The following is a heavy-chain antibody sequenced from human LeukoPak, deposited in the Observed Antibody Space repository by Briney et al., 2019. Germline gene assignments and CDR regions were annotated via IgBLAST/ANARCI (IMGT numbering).Heavy chain of an antibody. V-gene: IGHV5-51*01. CDR1: GYIFTSYW. CDR3: AREYYYGSGSSYNWFDP. CDR2: IYPGDSDT. D-gene: IGHD3-10*01. Sequence: GESLKISCKGSGYIFTSYWIGWVRQMPGKGLEWMGIIYPGDSDTRYSPSFQGQVTISADKSISTAYLQWSSLKASDTAMYYCAREYYYGSGSSYNWFDPWGQGTLVTVSS. J-gene: IGHJ5*02.